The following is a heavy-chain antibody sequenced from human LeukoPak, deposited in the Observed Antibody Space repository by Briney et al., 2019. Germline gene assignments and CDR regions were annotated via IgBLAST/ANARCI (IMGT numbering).Heavy chain of an antibody. CDR2: IYYSGAT. V-gene: IGHV4-59*12. CDR3: ARGGWSPHY. J-gene: IGHJ4*02. Sequence: PSETLSLTCTVSGGSINSYYWSWIRKPPGKGLEWIGYIYYSGATNYNPSLGSRVTISVDTSNNKFSLNLRSVTAADTAIYYCARGGWSPHYWGKGILVTVSS. D-gene: IGHD6-19*01. CDR1: GGSINSYY.